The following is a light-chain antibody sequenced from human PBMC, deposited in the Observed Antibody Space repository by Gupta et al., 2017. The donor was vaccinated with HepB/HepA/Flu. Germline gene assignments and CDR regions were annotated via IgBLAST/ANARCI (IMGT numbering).Light chain of an antibody. J-gene: IGLJ1*01. V-gene: IGLV1-40*01. CDR2: AYT. Sequence: QSFLTQPPSVSGAPGQRVTISCTGSSSNIGAGNDVPWYQQFPAPAPKMLIYAYTNRPSGVPDRFSGSKSGTSASLAITGLQAEDEADYYCQSFDNSLRGTVFGTGTKVTVL. CDR3: QSFDNSLRGTV. CDR1: SSNIGAGND.